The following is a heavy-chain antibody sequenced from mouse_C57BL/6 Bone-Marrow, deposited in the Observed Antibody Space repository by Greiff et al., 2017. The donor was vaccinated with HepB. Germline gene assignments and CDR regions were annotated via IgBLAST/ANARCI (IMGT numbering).Heavy chain of an antibody. CDR3: ARSGVTTVVAEGYFDY. CDR1: GYTFTDYY. CDR2: IGPGSGST. D-gene: IGHD1-1*01. J-gene: IGHJ2*01. Sequence: QVQLQQSGAELVKPGASVKISCKASGYTFTDYYINWVKQRPGQGLEWIGKIGPGSGSTYYNEKFKGKATLTADKSSSTAYMQLSSLTSEDSAVYFCARSGVTTVVAEGYFDYWGQGTTLTVSS. V-gene: IGHV1-77*01.